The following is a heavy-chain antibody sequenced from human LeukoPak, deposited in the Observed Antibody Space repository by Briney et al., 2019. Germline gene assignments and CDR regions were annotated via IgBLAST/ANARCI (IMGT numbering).Heavy chain of an antibody. CDR3: ARDSPFGSF. Sequence: PGGSLRLSCAASGFNSSSYFMSWIRQAPGKGLEWVANIRQDGSKENHMDSVKGRFTISRDNALNSLYLQMSNLRAEDTAVYYCARDSPFGSFWGQGSLVTVSS. CDR1: GFNSSSYF. J-gene: IGHJ4*02. D-gene: IGHD3-10*01. CDR2: IRQDGSKE. V-gene: IGHV3-7*01.